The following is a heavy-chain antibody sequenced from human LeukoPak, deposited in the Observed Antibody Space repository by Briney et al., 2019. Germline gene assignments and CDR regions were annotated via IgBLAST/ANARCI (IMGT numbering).Heavy chain of an antibody. J-gene: IGHJ5*02. Sequence: GGSLRLSCAASGFTFTNAWMSWVRQAPGKGLEWVGRIKSKTDGGTTDYAAPVKGRFTISRDDSKNTLYLQMSSLKTEDTAVYYCTTVVAAAVNGWFDPWGQGTLVTVSS. CDR1: GFTFTNAW. D-gene: IGHD6-13*01. CDR2: IKSKTDGGTT. CDR3: TTVVAAAVNGWFDP. V-gene: IGHV3-15*01.